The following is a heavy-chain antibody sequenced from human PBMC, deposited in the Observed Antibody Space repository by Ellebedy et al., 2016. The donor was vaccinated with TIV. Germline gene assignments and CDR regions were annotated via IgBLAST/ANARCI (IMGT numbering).Heavy chain of an antibody. CDR3: AKDPGFGSGYYTGYYYGMDV. CDR2: IWYDGSNK. Sequence: GESLKISXAASGFTFSSYGMHWVRQAPGKGLEWVAVIWYDGSNKYYADSVKGRFTISRDNSKNTLYLQMNSLRAEDTAVYYCAKDPGFGSGYYTGYYYGMDVWGQGTTVTVSS. CDR1: GFTFSSYG. D-gene: IGHD3-3*01. J-gene: IGHJ6*02. V-gene: IGHV3-33*06.